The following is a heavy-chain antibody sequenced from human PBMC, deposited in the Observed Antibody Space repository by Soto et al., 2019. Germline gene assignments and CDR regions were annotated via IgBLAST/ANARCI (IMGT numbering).Heavy chain of an antibody. CDR1: GGSISSYY. CDR3: ARVSSSIAARFNWFDP. CDR2: IYYSGST. V-gene: IGHV4-59*01. D-gene: IGHD6-6*01. Sequence: SETLSLTCTVSGGSISSYYWSWIRQPPGKGLEWIGYIYYSGSTNYNPSLKSRVTISVDTSKNQFSLKLSSVTAADTAVYYCARVSSSIAARFNWFDPWGQGTLVTVSS. J-gene: IGHJ5*02.